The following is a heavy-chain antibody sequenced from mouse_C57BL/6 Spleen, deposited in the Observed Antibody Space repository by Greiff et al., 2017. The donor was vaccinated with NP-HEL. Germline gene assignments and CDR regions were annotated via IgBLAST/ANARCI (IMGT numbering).Heavy chain of an antibody. Sequence: EVHLVESGPELVKPGASVKISCKASGYSFTGYYMNWVKQSPEKSLEWIGEINPSTGGTTYNQKFKAKATLTVDKSSSTAYMQLKSLTSEDSAVYYCAQDFLAYWGQGTLVTVSA. V-gene: IGHV1-42*01. CDR3: AQDFLAY. J-gene: IGHJ3*01. CDR2: INPSTGGT. CDR1: GYSFTGYY.